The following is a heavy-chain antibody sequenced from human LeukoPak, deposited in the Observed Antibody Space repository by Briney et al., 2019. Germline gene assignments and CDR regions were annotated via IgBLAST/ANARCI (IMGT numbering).Heavy chain of an antibody. Sequence: PGGSLRLSCAASGFTFSSYSMNWVRQAPGKGLEWVSFISSSRSDIYYADSVKGRFTISRDNSKNTLYLQMNSLRAEDTAVYYCARGTYYYDSSGYQRDAFDIWGQGTMVTVSS. V-gene: IGHV3-21*01. CDR3: ARGTYYYDSSGYQRDAFDI. D-gene: IGHD3-22*01. CDR1: GFTFSSYS. J-gene: IGHJ3*02. CDR2: ISSSRSDI.